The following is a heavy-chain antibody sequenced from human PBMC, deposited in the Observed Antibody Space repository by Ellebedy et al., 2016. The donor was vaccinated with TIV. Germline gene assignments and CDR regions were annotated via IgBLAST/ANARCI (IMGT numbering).Heavy chain of an antibody. CDR2: ISYDGTNT. J-gene: IGHJ6*02. CDR3: AKRMVAGRYYGMDV. V-gene: IGHV3-30*18. CDR1: GFTFSGIG. D-gene: IGHD2-15*01. Sequence: GGSLRLXXAASGFTFSGIGMHWVRQSPGKGLEWVAAISYDGTNTFYADSVKGRFTVSRDNSKNTLYLETNSLRVADTAVYYCAKRMVAGRYYGMDVWGQGTTVTVSS.